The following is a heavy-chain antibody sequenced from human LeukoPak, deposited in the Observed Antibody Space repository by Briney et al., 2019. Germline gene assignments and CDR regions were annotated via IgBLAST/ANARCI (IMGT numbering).Heavy chain of an antibody. J-gene: IGHJ4*02. CDR3: ASSSYSGYLDY. CDR2: ISAYNGNT. CDR1: GYTFTSYG. V-gene: IGHV1-18*01. Sequence: ASVKVSCKASGYTFTSYGISWVRQAPGQGPEWMGWISAYNGNTNYAQKLQGRVTMTTDTSTSTAYMELRSLRSDDTAVYYCASSSYSGYLDYWGQGTLVTVSS. D-gene: IGHD5-12*01.